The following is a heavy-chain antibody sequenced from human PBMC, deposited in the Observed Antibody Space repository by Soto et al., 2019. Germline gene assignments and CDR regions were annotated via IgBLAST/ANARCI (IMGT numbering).Heavy chain of an antibody. CDR3: AKQSSTNWFVLDY. V-gene: IGHV3-30*18. CDR1: GFIFTTYG. Sequence: QVQLVASGGRVVQPGKSLRLSCEASGFIFTTYGMHWVRQAPGKGLEWVAIMSYDESKKYYADSVKGRFTIARDTAKNTLYLQMNSLRPEDTAVYYCAKQSSTNWFVLDYWGQGTLVTVSS. CDR2: MSYDESKK. D-gene: IGHD2-21*01. J-gene: IGHJ4*02.